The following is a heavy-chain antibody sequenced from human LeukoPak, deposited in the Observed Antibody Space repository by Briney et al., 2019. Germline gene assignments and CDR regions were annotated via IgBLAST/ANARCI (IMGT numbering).Heavy chain of an antibody. J-gene: IGHJ4*02. CDR3: AASPDYYDSSGYSYYFDY. CDR1: GFTFTSSA. CDR2: IVVGSGNT. Sequence: SVKVSCKASGFTFTSSAVQWVRQARGQRLEWIGWIVVGSGNTNYAQKFQERVTITRDMSTSTAYMELSSLRSEDTAGYYCAASPDYYDSSGYSYYFDYWGQGTLVTVSS. V-gene: IGHV1-58*01. D-gene: IGHD3-22*01.